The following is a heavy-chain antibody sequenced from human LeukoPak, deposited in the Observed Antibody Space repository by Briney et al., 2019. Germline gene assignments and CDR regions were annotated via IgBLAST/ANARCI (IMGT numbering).Heavy chain of an antibody. V-gene: IGHV3-23*01. CDR2: ISGSGGST. Sequence: PGGSLRLSCAASGFTFSSYAMSWVRQAPGKGLEWVSAISGSGGSTYYADSVKGRFTISRDNSKNTLYLQMNSLRAEDTAVYYCAKGKGYYYDSSGYYRGSYDYWGQGTLVTVSS. J-gene: IGHJ4*02. CDR1: GFTFSSYA. D-gene: IGHD3-22*01. CDR3: AKGKGYYYDSSGYYRGSYDY.